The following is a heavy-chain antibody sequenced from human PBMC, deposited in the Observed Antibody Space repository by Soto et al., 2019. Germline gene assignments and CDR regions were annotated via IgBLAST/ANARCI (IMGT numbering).Heavy chain of an antibody. CDR2: ISYDGSNK. CDR1: GFTFSSYA. J-gene: IGHJ4*02. Sequence: PGGSLRLSCAASGFTFSSYAMHWVRQAPGKGLECVAVISYDGSNKYYADSVKGRFTISRDNSKNTLYLQMNSLRAEDTAVYYCAREDTAMVPGPDYWGQGTLVTVSS. D-gene: IGHD5-18*01. CDR3: AREDTAMVPGPDY. V-gene: IGHV3-30-3*01.